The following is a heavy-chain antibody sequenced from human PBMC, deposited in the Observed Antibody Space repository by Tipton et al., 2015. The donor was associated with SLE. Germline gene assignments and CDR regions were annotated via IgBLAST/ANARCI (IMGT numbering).Heavy chain of an antibody. CDR3: ARAGPVGRYFDWVDY. J-gene: IGHJ4*02. D-gene: IGHD3-9*01. CDR2: IYVSGVT. V-gene: IGHV4-61*02. Sequence: TLSLTCTVSGGSISSGYYFWSWIRQPAGKGLEWIGRIYVSGVTNYNPSLKSRVSISIDTSKNQFSLKLSSVTAADTAVYYCARAGPVGRYFDWVDYWGQGTLVTVSS. CDR1: GGSISSGYYF.